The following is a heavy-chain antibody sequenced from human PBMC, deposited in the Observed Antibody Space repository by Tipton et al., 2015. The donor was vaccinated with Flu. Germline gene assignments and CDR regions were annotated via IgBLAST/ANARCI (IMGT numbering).Heavy chain of an antibody. CDR2: IHTNGKT. D-gene: IGHD3-10*01. CDR1: EDHMSNFY. J-gene: IGHJ4*02. V-gene: IGHV4-4*07. CDR3: ARGSGSGTFMIFDL. Sequence: TLSLTCSVSEDHMSNFYWSWVRQPAGEGLEWIGRIHTNGKTDYNPSLKSRVAMSIATSKKQFSLHVTSVTAADTAVYYCARGSGSGTFMIFDLWGQGTLVTVSS.